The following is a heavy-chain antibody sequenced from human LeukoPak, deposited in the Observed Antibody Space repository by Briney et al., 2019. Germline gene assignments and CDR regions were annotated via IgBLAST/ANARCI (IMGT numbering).Heavy chain of an antibody. Sequence: PSETLSLTCAVYGGSFSGYYWSWFRQPPGKGLEWIGEINHSGSTNYNPSLKSRVTISVDTSKNQFSLKLSSVTAADTAVYYCARGRILWFGEMGAFDIWGQGTMVTVSS. CDR1: GGSFSGYY. CDR3: ARGRILWFGEMGAFDI. CDR2: INHSGST. V-gene: IGHV4-34*01. D-gene: IGHD3-10*01. J-gene: IGHJ3*02.